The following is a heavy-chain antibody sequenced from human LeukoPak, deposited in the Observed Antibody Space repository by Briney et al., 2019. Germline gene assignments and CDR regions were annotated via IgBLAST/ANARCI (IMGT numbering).Heavy chain of an antibody. V-gene: IGHV4-59*01. CDR3: ARQGEMDNWFDP. J-gene: IGHJ5*02. CDR2: IYCSGST. D-gene: IGHD5-24*01. Sequence: PSETLSLTCTVSGGSISSYYWSWIRQPPGKGLEWIGYIYCSGSTNYNPSLKSRVTISVDTSKNQFSLKLSSVTAADTAVYYCARQGEMDNWFDPWGQGTLVTVSS. CDR1: GGSISSYY.